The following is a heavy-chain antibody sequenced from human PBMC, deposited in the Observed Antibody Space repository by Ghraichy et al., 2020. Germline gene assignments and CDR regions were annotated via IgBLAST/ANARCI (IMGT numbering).Heavy chain of an antibody. CDR1: SGSMSYYY. J-gene: IGHJ2*01. D-gene: IGHD1-26*01. CDR3: ARTGGTNYVDWYFDL. V-gene: IGHV4-59*01. Sequence: SETLSLTCTVSSGSMSYYYWSWIRQPPGKGLEWIGYISYSGSATYNPSLKRPVTISVDTSKNQFSLKQSSVTAADTAVYYCARTGGTNYVDWYFDLWGRGTLVTVSS. CDR2: ISYSGSA.